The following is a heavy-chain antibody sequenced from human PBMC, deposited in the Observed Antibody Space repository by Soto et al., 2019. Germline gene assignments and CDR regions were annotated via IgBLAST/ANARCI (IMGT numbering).Heavy chain of an antibody. CDR2: IYHTGST. CDR1: GGSISTVVHY. CDR3: ARATGTLRSRNCDY. V-gene: IGHV4-31*03. Sequence: PSETLSLTCSVSGGSISTVVHYLTWIRQPPGKGLEWIGSIYHTGSTYYSKSLRSRLTMSVDTSKSQFSLRLSSVTAADTAVYYCARATGTLRSRNCDYWGQGSLVTAPQ. D-gene: IGHD1-1*01. J-gene: IGHJ4*02.